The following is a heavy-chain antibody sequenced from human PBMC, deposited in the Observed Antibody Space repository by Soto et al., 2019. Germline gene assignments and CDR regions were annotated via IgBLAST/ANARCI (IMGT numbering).Heavy chain of an antibody. J-gene: IGHJ6*02. CDR3: ASLLRLGELSLDYYYGMDV. CDR2: IYYSGST. CDR1: GGSISSYY. Sequence: SETLSLTCTVSGGSISSYYWSWIRQPPGKGLEWIGYIYYSGSTNYNPSLKSRVTISVDTSKNQFSLKPSSVTAADTAVYYCASLLRLGELSLDYYYGMDVWGQGTTVTVSS. D-gene: IGHD3-16*02. V-gene: IGHV4-59*01.